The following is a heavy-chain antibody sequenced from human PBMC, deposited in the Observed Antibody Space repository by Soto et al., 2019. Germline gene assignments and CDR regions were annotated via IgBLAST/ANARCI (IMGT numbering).Heavy chain of an antibody. CDR1: GGSFSGYY. J-gene: IGHJ4*02. D-gene: IGHD6-19*01. CDR2: INHSGST. Sequence: SETLSLTCAVYGGSFSGYYWSWIRQPPGKGLEWIGEINHSGSTNYNPSLKSRVTISVDTSKNQFSLKLSSVTAADTAVYYCARVSSGWSSFDYWGQGTLVTVSS. V-gene: IGHV4-34*01. CDR3: ARVSSGWSSFDY.